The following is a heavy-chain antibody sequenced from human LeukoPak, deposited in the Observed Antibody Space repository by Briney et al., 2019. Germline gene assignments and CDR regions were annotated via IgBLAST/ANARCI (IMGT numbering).Heavy chain of an antibody. CDR1: GFTFSSYG. V-gene: IGHV3-23*01. Sequence: GRSLRLSCAASGFTFSSYGMHWVRQALGKGLEWVSAISGSGGSTYYADSVKGRFTISRDNSKNTLYLQMNSLRAEDTAVYYCAKDLRSLTMIVVALFDYWGQGTLVTVSS. CDR2: ISGSGGST. D-gene: IGHD3-22*01. J-gene: IGHJ4*02. CDR3: AKDLRSLTMIVVALFDY.